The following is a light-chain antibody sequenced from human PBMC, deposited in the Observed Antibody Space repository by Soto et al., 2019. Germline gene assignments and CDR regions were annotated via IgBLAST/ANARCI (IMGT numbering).Light chain of an antibody. V-gene: IGKV1-33*01. CDR1: RDIRKY. Sequence: DIQMTQSPSSLSASVGDRVTITCQASRDIRKYLNWYQQKPGKAPKLLIYDASNVETGVTSRFSGSGSGTDFTFTISSLQSEDIATYYCQQYHTLVSFGGVTKVEIK. CDR2: DAS. J-gene: IGKJ4*01. CDR3: QQYHTLVS.